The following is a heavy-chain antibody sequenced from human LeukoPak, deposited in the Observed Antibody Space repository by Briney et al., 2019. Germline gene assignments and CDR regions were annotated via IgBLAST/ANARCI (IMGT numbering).Heavy chain of an antibody. V-gene: IGHV3-7*01. CDR1: GFTFSSYW. CDR2: IKQDGSEK. Sequence: GGSLRLSCAASGFTFSSYWMSWVRQAPGKGLEWVANIKQDGSEKYCVDSVKGRFTISRDNAKNSLYLQMNSLRAEDTAVYYCARHLTYYYGSGSYYRYGMDVWGQGTMVTVSS. CDR3: ARHLTYYYGSGSYYRYGMDV. J-gene: IGHJ6*02. D-gene: IGHD3-10*01.